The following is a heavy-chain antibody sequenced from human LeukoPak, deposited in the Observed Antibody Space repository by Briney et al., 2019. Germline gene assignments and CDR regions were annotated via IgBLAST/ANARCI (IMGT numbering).Heavy chain of an antibody. J-gene: IGHJ3*02. CDR2: ISWNSGSI. CDR3: AKDIGNGITIFGVVLHDAFDI. D-gene: IGHD3-3*01. CDR1: GFIFDDDA. V-gene: IGHV3-9*01. Sequence: PGGSLRLSCAASGFIFDDDAMHWVRQAPGKGLEWVSGISWNSGSIGYADSVKGRFTISRDNAKNSLYLQMNSLRAEDTALYYCAKDIGNGITIFGVVLHDAFDIWGQGTMVTVSS.